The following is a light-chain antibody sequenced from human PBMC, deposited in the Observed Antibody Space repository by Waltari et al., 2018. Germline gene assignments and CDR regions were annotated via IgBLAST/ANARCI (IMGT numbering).Light chain of an antibody. CDR1: QNIKTY. CDR2: DAS. V-gene: IGKV1-39*01. CDR3: QQSYSAPAT. Sequence: DIRMTQSPSSLSASVGDRVTITCRATQNIKTYLNWYQQKPGKAPNLLSYDASSLYSGVPSRFSGSGSGTDVTLAISDLQPEDFATYDCQQSYSAPATFGGGTKVEIK. J-gene: IGKJ4*01.